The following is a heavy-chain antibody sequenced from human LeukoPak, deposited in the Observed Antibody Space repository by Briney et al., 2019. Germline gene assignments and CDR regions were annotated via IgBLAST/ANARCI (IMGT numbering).Heavy chain of an antibody. Sequence: PSETLSLTCTVSGGSISSYYWSWIRQPPGKRLEWIGYIYYSGSTNYNPSLKSRVTISVDTSKNQFSLKLSSVTAADTAVYYCSGSSSTPGGHHYWGQGTLVTVSS. CDR1: GGSISSYY. CDR2: IYYSGST. V-gene: IGHV4-59*01. D-gene: IGHD6-6*01. J-gene: IGHJ4*02. CDR3: SGSSSTPGGHHY.